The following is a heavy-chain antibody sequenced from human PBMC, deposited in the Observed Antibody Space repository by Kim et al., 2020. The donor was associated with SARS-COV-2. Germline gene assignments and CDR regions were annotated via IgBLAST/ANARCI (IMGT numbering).Heavy chain of an antibody. J-gene: IGHJ6*02. D-gene: IGHD5-12*01. V-gene: IGHV3-30*18. CDR1: GFTFSSYG. CDR2: ISYDGSNK. CDR3: AKGRLVATIPFEYYYYGMDV. Sequence: GGSLRLSCAASGFTFSSYGMHWVRQAPGKGLEWVAVISYDGSNKYYADSVKGRFTISRDNSKNTLYLQMNSLRAEDTAVYYCAKGRLVATIPFEYYYYGMDVWGQGTTVTVSS.